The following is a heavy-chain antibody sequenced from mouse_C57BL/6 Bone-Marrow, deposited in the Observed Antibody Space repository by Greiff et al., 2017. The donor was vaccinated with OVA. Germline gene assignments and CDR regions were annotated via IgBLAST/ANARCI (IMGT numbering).Heavy chain of an antibody. CDR1: GFNIKNTY. D-gene: IGHD2-3*01. J-gene: IGHJ1*03. V-gene: IGHV14-3*01. Sequence: EVKLQESVAELVRPGASVKLSCTASGFNIKNTYMHWVKQRPEQGLEWIGRLDPANGNTKYAPKFQGKATITADTSSNTAYLQLSSLTSEDTAIYYCALVFRYDGYYVWYFDVWGTGTTVTVSS. CDR2: LDPANGNT. CDR3: ALVFRYDGYYVWYFDV.